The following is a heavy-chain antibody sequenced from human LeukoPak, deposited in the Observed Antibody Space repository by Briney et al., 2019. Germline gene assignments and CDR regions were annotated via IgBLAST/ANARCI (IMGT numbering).Heavy chain of an antibody. CDR1: GFTFSSYA. J-gene: IGHJ4*02. Sequence: PGRSLRLSCAASGFTFSSYAMHWVRQAPGKGLEWVAVISYDGSNKYYADSVKGRFTISRDNSKNTLYLQMNSLRAEDTAVYYCARGYCSGGSCTELDYWGQGTLVTVSS. V-gene: IGHV3-30-3*01. CDR2: ISYDGSNK. CDR3: ARGYCSGGSCTELDY. D-gene: IGHD2-15*01.